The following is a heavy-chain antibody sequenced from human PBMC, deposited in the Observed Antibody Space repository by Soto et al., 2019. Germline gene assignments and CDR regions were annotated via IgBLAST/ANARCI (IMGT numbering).Heavy chain of an antibody. D-gene: IGHD2-2*01. CDR1: GGSIGSGGYW. CDR3: ARGTLF. J-gene: IGHJ4*02. V-gene: IGHV4-31*03. Sequence: QVQLQESGPGLMQPSQTLSLPCTVSGGSIGSGGYWWSWIRQHPGRGLEWIGFVSYTGNTQYNPSLKSRVNISVDTSTKQFSLKLSSVIAADTAVYYGARGTLFWGQGTLVTVSS. CDR2: VSYTGNT.